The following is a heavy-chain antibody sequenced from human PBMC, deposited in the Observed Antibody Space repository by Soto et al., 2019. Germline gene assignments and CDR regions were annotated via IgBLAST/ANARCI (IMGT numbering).Heavy chain of an antibody. V-gene: IGHV1-69*08. CDR3: ARPDFGDYWYFDL. Sequence: QVQLVQSGAEVKKPGSSVKVSCKASGGTFRSHTFSWVRQAPGQGLEWMGRIIPALGTATYAQKFQGRVTITADESATTVYMELNSLRSEDTAVYYCARPDFGDYWYFDLWGRGTLVTVSS. CDR2: IIPALGTA. CDR1: GGTFRSHT. D-gene: IGHD4-17*01. J-gene: IGHJ2*01.